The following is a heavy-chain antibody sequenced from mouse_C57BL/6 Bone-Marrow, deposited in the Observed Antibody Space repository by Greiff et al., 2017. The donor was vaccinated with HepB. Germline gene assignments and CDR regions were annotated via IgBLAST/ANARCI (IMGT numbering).Heavy chain of an antibody. CDR2: IDPSDSYT. D-gene: IGHD1-1*01. CDR1: GYTFTSYW. J-gene: IGHJ2*01. Sequence: VQLQQPGAELVMPGASVKLSCKASGYTFTSYWMHWVKQRPGQGLEWIGEIDPSDSYTNYNQKFKGKSTMTVDKSSSTAYMQLSSLTSEDSAVYECARGSYPDYWGQGTTLTVSS. V-gene: IGHV1-69*01. CDR3: ARGSYPDY.